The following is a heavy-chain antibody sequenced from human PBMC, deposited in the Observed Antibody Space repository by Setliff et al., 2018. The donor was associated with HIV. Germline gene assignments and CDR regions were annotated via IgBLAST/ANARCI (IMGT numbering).Heavy chain of an antibody. CDR1: GYSFTNYG. J-gene: IGHJ4*01. CDR2: ISVYNGYT. Sequence: ASVKVSCKASGYSFTNYGLNWVRQAPGQGLEWMGWISVYNGYTNYAQNLQDRVTMTTDTSTSTAYMELRSLGFDDTAVYFCARGALLAAFDFDHWGHGTLGTVSS. CDR3: ARGALLAAFDFDH. V-gene: IGHV1-18*01. D-gene: IGHD3-10*01.